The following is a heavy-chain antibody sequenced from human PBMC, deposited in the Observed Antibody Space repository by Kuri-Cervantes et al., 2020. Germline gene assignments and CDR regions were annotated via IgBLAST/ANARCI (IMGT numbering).Heavy chain of an antibody. CDR3: AKVVISYLYYFDY. Sequence: GESLKISCAASGFTFSSYAMSWVRQAPGKGLEWASGITGNGGTTYYADSVKGRFTISRDNSKNTLYLQMNSLRAEDTAVYYCAKVVISYLYYFDYWGQGTLVTVSS. V-gene: IGHV3-23*01. D-gene: IGHD3-22*01. CDR1: GFTFSSYA. CDR2: ITGNGGTT. J-gene: IGHJ4*02.